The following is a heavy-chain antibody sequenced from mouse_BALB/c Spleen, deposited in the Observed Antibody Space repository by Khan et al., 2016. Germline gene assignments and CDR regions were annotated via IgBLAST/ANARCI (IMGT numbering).Heavy chain of an antibody. V-gene: IGHV6-6*02. J-gene: IGHJ3*01. CDR2: IRLKSNNYAT. Sequence: EVKLEVSGGGLVQPGGSMKLSCVASGFTFSNYWMNWVRQSPEKGLEWVAEIRLKSNNYATHYAESVKGRFTISRDDSKSSVYLQMNNLRAEDTGIYSCTRGAWFAYWGQGTLVTVSA. CDR3: TRGAWFAY. CDR1: GFTFSNYW.